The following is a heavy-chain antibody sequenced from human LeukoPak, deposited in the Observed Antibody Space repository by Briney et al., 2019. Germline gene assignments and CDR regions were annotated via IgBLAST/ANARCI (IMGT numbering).Heavy chain of an antibody. V-gene: IGHV1-46*01. CDR2: INLSSGTA. Sequence: GASVKVSCKASGDTFTSYFMHWVRQAPGQGLEWMGIINLSSGTATYTQKFQGRVTITAVESMSTAYMELSSLRSEDTAVYYCARGWLAETTVVTPYNYWGQGTLVTVSS. CDR1: GDTFTSYF. CDR3: ARGWLAETTVVTPYNY. J-gene: IGHJ4*02. D-gene: IGHD4-23*01.